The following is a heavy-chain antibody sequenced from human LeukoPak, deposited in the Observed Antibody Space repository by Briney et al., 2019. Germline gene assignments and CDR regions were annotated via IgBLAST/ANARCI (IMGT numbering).Heavy chain of an antibody. D-gene: IGHD3-22*01. CDR1: GFTFSDNY. J-gene: IGHJ3*02. CDR3: ARDWRDSSGKFPDDAFDI. V-gene: IGHV3-11*04. Sequence: PGGSLRLSCAASGFTFSDNYMSWIRQAPGKGLEWVSYISSSGSIYYADSVKGRFTISRDNAKNSLYLQMNSLRAEDTAVYYCARDWRDSSGKFPDDAFDIWGQGTMVTVSS. CDR2: ISSSGSI.